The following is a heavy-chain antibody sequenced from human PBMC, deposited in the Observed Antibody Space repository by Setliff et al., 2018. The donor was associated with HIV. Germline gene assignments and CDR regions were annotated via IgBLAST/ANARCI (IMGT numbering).Heavy chain of an antibody. CDR2: ISPGGGA. Sequence: SETLSLTCASFGGPFSDYFWTWLRQPPGKGLEWIGHISPGGGADYSPSLKTRAAISLVTSRSQIVLRLSSVAAADTATYYCARGVTLGRGVIAESPLYVMDVWGEGTPVTVSS. CDR3: ARGVTLGRGVIAESPLYVMDV. V-gene: IGHV4-34*01. J-gene: IGHJ6*03. CDR1: GGPFSDYF. D-gene: IGHD3-10*01.